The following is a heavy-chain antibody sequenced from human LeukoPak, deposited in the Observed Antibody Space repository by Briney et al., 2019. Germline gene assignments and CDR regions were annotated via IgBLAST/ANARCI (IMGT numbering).Heavy chain of an antibody. CDR2: INHSGST. D-gene: IGHD3-10*01. CDR1: GGSFSGYY. V-gene: IGHV4-34*01. CDR3: ARVVTMVRGVINYYYYGMDV. Sequence: PSETLSHTCAVYGGSFSGYYWSWIRQPPGKGLEWIGEINHSGSTNYNPSLKSRVTISVDTSKNQFSLKLSSVTAADTAVYYCARVVTMVRGVINYYYYGMDVWGQGTTVTVSS. J-gene: IGHJ6*02.